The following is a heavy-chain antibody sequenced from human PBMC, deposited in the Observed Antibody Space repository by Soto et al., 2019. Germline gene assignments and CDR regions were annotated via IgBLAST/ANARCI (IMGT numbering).Heavy chain of an antibody. V-gene: IGHV4-34*11. J-gene: IGHJ5*02. CDR2: IYYSGSI. D-gene: IGHD3-10*01. Sequence: SETLSLTCAVYGGSFSGYYWTWIRQPPGTGLEWNGYIYYSGSIKYNPSLKSRVTLSVDTSKNQFSLKLNSVTAADTAVYYCARRPTLGELGGLGPWGQGTLVTVSS. CDR3: ARRPTLGELGGLGP. CDR1: GGSFSGYY.